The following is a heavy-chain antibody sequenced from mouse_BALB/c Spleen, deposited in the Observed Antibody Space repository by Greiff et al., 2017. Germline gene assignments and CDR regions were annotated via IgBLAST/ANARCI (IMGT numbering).Heavy chain of an antibody. CDR3: ARLGYYGSSSGCFDV. D-gene: IGHD1-1*01. J-gene: IGHJ1*01. V-gene: IGHV1-82*01. CDR2: IYPGDGDT. CDR1: GYAFSSSW. Sequence: VKLVESGPELVKPGASVKISCKASGYAFSSSWMNWVKQRPGQGLEWIGRIYPGDGDTNYNGKFKGKATLTADKSSSTAYMQLSSLTSVDSAVYFCARLGYYGSSSGCFDVWGEGTTVTVSS.